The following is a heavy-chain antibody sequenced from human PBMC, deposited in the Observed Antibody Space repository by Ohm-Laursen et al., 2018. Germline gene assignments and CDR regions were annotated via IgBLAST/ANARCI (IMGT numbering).Heavy chain of an antibody. J-gene: IGHJ6*02. CDR2: IRSKAYGGTT. V-gene: IGHV3-49*04. Sequence: SLRLSCAASGFTFGDYAMSWVRQAPGKGLEWVGFIRSKAYGGTTEYAASVKGRFTIPRDDSKSIAYLQMNSLKTEDTAVYYCTRDYDYDFWSGYYSYYYYYGMDVWGQGTTVTVSS. CDR3: TRDYDYDFWSGYYSYYYYYGMDV. D-gene: IGHD3-3*01. CDR1: GFTFGDYA.